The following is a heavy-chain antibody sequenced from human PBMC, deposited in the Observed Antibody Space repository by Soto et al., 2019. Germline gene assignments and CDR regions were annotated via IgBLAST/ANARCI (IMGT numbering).Heavy chain of an antibody. CDR3: ARASYDFWSGYYVDY. CDR1: GGSIVSYY. D-gene: IGHD3-3*01. CDR2: IYYSGST. V-gene: IGHV4-59*01. J-gene: IGHJ4*02. Sequence: QVQLQESGPGLLKPSETLSLTCPVSGGSIVSYYGSWIRQPPGKGLEWIGYIYYSGSTNYNPSLKSRVTISVDTSKNQFSLKLSSVTAADTAVYYCARASYDFWSGYYVDYWGQGTLVTVSS.